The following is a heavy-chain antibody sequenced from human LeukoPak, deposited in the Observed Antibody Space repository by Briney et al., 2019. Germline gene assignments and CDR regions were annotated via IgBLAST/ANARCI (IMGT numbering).Heavy chain of an antibody. CDR1: RLPFSSYW. CDR3: VRLGGNYEY. D-gene: IGHD1-26*01. CDR2: IIPDGSST. V-gene: IGHV3-74*01. J-gene: IGHJ4*02. Sequence: PGGSLRLSCAASRLPFSSYWMHWVRQAPGAGLVWVSVIIPDGSSTTYADSVKGRFTISRDNAKNTLYLQMNSLRAEDTAIYYCVRLGGNYEYWGQGTLVTVSS.